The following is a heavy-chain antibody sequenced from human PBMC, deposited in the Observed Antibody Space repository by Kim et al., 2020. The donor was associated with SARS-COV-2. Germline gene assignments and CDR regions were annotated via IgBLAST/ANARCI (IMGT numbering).Heavy chain of an antibody. Sequence: DSVKGRLTISRDNSKNTLYLQMNSLRAEDTAVYYCAKDVFSGSSGWYDDYWGQGTLVTVSS. D-gene: IGHD6-19*01. V-gene: IGHV3-23*01. CDR3: AKDVFSGSSGWYDDY. J-gene: IGHJ4*02.